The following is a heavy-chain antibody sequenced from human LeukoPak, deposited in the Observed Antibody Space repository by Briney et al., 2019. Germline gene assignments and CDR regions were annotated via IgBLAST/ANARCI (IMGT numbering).Heavy chain of an antibody. CDR2: ISSSGSTI. J-gene: IGHJ4*02. V-gene: IGHV3-48*03. Sequence: PGGSLRLSCAASGFTFSSYEMNWVRQAPGKGLEWVSYISSSGSTIYYADSVKGRFTISRDNAKNSLYLQMNSLRAEDTAVYYCARGDDSSGYYYAPDSRDLDYWGQGTLVTVSS. D-gene: IGHD3-22*01. CDR1: GFTFSSYE. CDR3: ARGDDSSGYYYAPDSRDLDY.